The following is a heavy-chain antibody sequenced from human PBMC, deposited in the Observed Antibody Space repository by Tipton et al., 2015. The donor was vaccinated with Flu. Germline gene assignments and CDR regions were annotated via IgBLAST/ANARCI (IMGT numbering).Heavy chain of an antibody. J-gene: IGHJ4*02. CDR1: GGSISSYY. Sequence: LRLSCTVSGGSISSYYWSWIRQPAGKGLEWIGRIYYSGSTYYNPSLKSRVTISVDTSKNQFSLKLSSVTAADTAVYYCARLYSGYDQGYSSSWPDYWGQGTLVTVSS. V-gene: IGHV4-4*07. CDR3: ARLYSGYDQGYSSSWPDY. D-gene: IGHD6-13*01. CDR2: IYYSGST.